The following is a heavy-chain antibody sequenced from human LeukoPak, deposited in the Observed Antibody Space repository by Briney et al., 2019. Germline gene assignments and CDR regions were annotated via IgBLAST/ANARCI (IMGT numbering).Heavy chain of an antibody. J-gene: IGHJ5*02. V-gene: IGHV4-39*07. Sequence: PSETLSLTCTVSGGSISSSSYYWGWIRQPPGKGLEWIGSIYYSGSTYYNPSLKSRVTISVDTSKSQFSLKLSSVTAADTAVYYCARDLGFGHGSGSWFDPWGQGTLVTVSS. CDR3: ARDLGFGHGSGSWFDP. D-gene: IGHD3-10*01. CDR1: GGSISSSSYY. CDR2: IYYSGST.